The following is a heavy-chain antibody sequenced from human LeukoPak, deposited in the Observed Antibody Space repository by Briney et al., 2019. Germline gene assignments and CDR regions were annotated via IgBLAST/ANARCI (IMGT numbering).Heavy chain of an antibody. J-gene: IGHJ3*02. Sequence: SETLSLTCTVSGGSISSSSYYWGWIRQPPGKGLEWIGRIYYSGSTYYNPALKSRVTISADTSKNQFSLKLSSVTAADTAVYYCASRTKLGPGEDAFDIWGQGTMVTVSS. CDR3: ASRTKLGPGEDAFDI. D-gene: IGHD3-10*01. CDR2: IYYSGST. V-gene: IGHV4-39*01. CDR1: GGSISSSSYY.